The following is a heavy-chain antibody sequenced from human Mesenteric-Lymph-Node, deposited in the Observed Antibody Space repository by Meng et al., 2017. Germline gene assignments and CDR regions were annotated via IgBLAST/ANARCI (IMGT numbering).Heavy chain of an antibody. CDR3: ARGPTTYFDY. D-gene: IGHD4-17*01. J-gene: IGHJ4*02. V-gene: IGHV4-30-4*01. CDR1: GGSISSGDSY. CDR2: IYYSGST. Sequence: QVQLQESGPGLVKPSQTLSLPCSDSGGSISSGDSYWSSIRQPPGKGLEWIGYIYYSGSTYYNPSLKSRVTISVDTSKNQFSLKLSSVTAADTAVYYCARGPTTYFDYWGQGTLVTVSS.